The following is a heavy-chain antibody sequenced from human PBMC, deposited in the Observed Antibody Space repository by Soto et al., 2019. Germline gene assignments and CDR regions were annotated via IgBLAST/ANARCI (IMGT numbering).Heavy chain of an antibody. CDR1: VFTFSSYA. V-gene: IGHV3-23*01. D-gene: IGHD3-22*01. Sequence: GSLRPSCAASVFTFSSYAMSWVRQAPGKGLEWVSAISGSGGSTYYADSVKGRFTISRDNSKNTLYLQMNSLRAEDTAVYYCAKAWKEYYDSSGFTDYYFDYWGQGTLVTVSS. CDR2: ISGSGGST. CDR3: AKAWKEYYDSSGFTDYYFDY. J-gene: IGHJ4*02.